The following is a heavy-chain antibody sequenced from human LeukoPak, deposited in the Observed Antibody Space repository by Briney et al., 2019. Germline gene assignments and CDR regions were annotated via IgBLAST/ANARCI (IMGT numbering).Heavy chain of an antibody. V-gene: IGHV3-7*04. CDR2: IKPDGSEK. CDR3: ARDRIQLWSHDY. CDR1: GFTFSGYW. Sequence: GGSLRLSCAASGFTFSGYWISWVRQAPGKGLEWVANIKPDGSEKYYVDSVKGRFTISRDNAKNSLYLQMNGLRAEDTAVYYCARDRIQLWSHDYWGQGTLVTVSS. D-gene: IGHD5-18*01. J-gene: IGHJ4*02.